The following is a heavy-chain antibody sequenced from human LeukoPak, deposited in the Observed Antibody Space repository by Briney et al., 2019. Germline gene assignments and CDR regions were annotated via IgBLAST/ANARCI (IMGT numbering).Heavy chain of an antibody. CDR1: GFTFSSYA. V-gene: IGHV3-30-3*01. CDR3: ARTMTGAFFDY. Sequence: LPGGSLRLSCAASGFTFSSYAMHWVRQAPGKGLEWVAVISYDGSNKYYADSVKGRFTISRDNSKNTLYLQMNSLRAEDTAVYYCARTMTGAFFDYWGQGTLVTVSS. J-gene: IGHJ4*02. CDR2: ISYDGSNK. D-gene: IGHD3-9*01.